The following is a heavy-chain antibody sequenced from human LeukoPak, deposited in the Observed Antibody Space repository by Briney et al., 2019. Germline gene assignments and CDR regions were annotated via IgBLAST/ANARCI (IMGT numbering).Heavy chain of an antibody. J-gene: IGHJ6*02. CDR1: GGSISSDY. D-gene: IGHD3-10*01. CDR2: IYYSGST. CDR3: ARDVSIRDYYYGMDV. V-gene: IGHV4-59*01. Sequence: SETLSLTCTVSGGSISSDYWSRIRQHPGKGLEWIGYIYYSGSTSYNPSLKSRVTISVDTSKNQFSLRLSSVTAADTAMYYCARDVSIRDYYYGMDVWGQGTTVTVSS.